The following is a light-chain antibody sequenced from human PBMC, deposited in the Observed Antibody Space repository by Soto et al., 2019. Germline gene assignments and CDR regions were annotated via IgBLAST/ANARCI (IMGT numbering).Light chain of an antibody. V-gene: IGKV3-15*01. CDR2: GAS. Sequence: EIVMTQSPATLSVSPGERATLSCRASQSVSSNLAWYQQKPGQAPRLLIYGASTRATGIPARFSGSGSGTEFTLTISSRLSEDFAVYYCQQYNDRPPWTFGQGTKVEIK. CDR1: QSVSSN. CDR3: QQYNDRPPWT. J-gene: IGKJ1*01.